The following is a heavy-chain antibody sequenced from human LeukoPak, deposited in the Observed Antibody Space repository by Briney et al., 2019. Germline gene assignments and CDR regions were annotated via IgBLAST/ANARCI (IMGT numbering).Heavy chain of an antibody. CDR3: ARDHTGYYDFWSGYYTVYYFDY. D-gene: IGHD3-3*01. CDR2: IKQDGSEK. Sequence: GGSLRLSCAAPGFTFSSYWMSWVRQAPGKGLEWVANIKQDGSEKYYVDSVKGRFTISRDNAKNSLYLQMNSLRAEDTAVYYCARDHTGYYDFWSGYYTVYYFDYWGQGTLVTVSS. J-gene: IGHJ4*02. CDR1: GFTFSSYW. V-gene: IGHV3-7*01.